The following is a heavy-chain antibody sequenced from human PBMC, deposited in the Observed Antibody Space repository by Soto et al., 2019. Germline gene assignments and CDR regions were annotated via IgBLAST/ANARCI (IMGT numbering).Heavy chain of an antibody. CDR2: INSDGSST. V-gene: IGHV3-74*01. Sequence: GKGLVWVSRINSDGSSTSYADSVKGRFTISRDNAKSTLYLQMNNLRAEDTAGYDXXXXXXXXXXXXFDYWGQGTLVTVSS. J-gene: IGHJ4*02. CDR3: XXXXXXXXXXXFDY.